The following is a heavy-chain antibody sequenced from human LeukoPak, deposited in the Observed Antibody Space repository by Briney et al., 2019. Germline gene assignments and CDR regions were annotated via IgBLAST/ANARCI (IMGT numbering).Heavy chain of an antibody. J-gene: IGHJ4*02. CDR1: GYTFTNYG. V-gene: IGHV1-18*01. CDR2: ISAHNGNT. D-gene: IGHD4-17*01. Sequence: GASVKVSCKTSGYTFTNYGIIWVRQAPGQGLEWMGWISAHNGNTKYAQKFQGRVTMTTDTSTSTAYMELRSLRSDDTVVYYCARDRGGDYGDYEFPLDFWGQGTLVTVSS. CDR3: ARDRGGDYGDYEFPLDF.